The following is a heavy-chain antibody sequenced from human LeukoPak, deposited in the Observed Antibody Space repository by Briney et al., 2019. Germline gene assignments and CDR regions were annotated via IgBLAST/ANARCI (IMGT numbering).Heavy chain of an antibody. D-gene: IGHD3-3*01. Sequence: SVKVSCKASGGTFSSYAISWVRQAPGQGLEWMGGIIPIFGTANYAQKFQGRVTITADKSTSTAYMELSSLRSEDTAVYYCAGGPYYDFWSGYHYFDYWGQGTLVTVSS. V-gene: IGHV1-69*06. J-gene: IGHJ4*02. CDR2: IIPIFGTA. CDR3: AGGPYYDFWSGYHYFDY. CDR1: GGTFSSYA.